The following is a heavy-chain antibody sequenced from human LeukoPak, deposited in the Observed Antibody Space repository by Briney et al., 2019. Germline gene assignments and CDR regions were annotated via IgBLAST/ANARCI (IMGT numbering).Heavy chain of an antibody. J-gene: IGHJ3*02. V-gene: IGHV3-11*05. CDR1: GFTFSTYW. CDR2: ISSSSSYT. D-gene: IGHD1-1*01. CDR3: ARGRRPEGTGTTFDAFDI. Sequence: GGSLRLSCAASGFTFSTYWMHWVRQAPGKGLVWVSYISSSSSYTNYADSVKGRFTISRDNAKNSLYLQMNSLRAEDTAVYYCARGRRPEGTGTTFDAFDIWGQGTMVTVSS.